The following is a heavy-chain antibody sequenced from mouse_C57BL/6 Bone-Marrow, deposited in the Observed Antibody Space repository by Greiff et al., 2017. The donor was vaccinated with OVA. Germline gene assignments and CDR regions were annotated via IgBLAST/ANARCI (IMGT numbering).Heavy chain of an antibody. CDR2: INPNNGGT. CDR1: GYTFTDYY. V-gene: IGHV1-26*01. D-gene: IGHD1-1*01. J-gene: IGHJ4*01. CDR3: AGLIYPYAMDY. Sequence: EVQLQQSGPELVKPGASVKISCKASGYTFTDYYMNWVKQSHGKSLEWIGDINPNNGGTSYNQKFKGKATLTVDKSSSTAYMELRSLTSEDSAVYYCAGLIYPYAMDYWGQGTSVTVSS.